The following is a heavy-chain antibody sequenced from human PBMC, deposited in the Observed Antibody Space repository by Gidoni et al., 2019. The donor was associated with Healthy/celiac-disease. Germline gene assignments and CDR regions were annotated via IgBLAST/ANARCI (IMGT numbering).Heavy chain of an antibody. Sequence: EVQLVESGGGLVQPGRSLRLSCAASGFTFDDYAMHWVRQAPGKGLEWVSGISWNSGSIGYADSVKGRFTISRDNAKNSLYLQMNSLRAEDTALYYCARRGGYSYGMGGYGMDVWGQGTTVTVSS. V-gene: IGHV3-9*01. CDR1: GFTFDDYA. CDR3: ARRGGYSYGMGGYGMDV. D-gene: IGHD5-18*01. J-gene: IGHJ6*02. CDR2: ISWNSGSI.